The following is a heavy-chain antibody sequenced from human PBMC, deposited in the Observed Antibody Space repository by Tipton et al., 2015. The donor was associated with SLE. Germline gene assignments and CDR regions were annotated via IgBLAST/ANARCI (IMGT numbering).Heavy chain of an antibody. CDR2: IYYSGGST. V-gene: IGHV4-59*08. J-gene: IGHJ4*02. CDR3: ARRVYFGAGSYDS. CDR1: GVSISTFY. Sequence: TLSLTCTVSGVSISTFYWSWIRQPPGKGLEWIGYIYYSGGSTNYNTSLRRRVTILIDTSKNQFSLRLSSVTAADTAVYHCARRVYFGAGSYDSWGQGTLVTVSS. D-gene: IGHD3-10*01.